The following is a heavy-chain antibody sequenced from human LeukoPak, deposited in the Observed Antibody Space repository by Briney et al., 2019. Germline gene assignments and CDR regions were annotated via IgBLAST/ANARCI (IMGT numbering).Heavy chain of an antibody. Sequence: GGSLRLSCAASGFTFSSYEMNWVRQAPGKGLEWVSYISSSGSIIYYADSVKGRFTISRDNAKNSLYLQMNSLRAEDTAVYYCARGDGGCDYWGQGTLVTVSS. CDR2: ISSSGSII. J-gene: IGHJ4*02. CDR3: ARGDGGCDY. CDR1: GFTFSSYE. D-gene: IGHD4-23*01. V-gene: IGHV3-48*03.